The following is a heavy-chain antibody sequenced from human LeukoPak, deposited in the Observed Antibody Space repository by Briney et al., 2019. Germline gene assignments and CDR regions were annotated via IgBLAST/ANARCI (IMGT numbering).Heavy chain of an antibody. D-gene: IGHD2-2*01. CDR2: IIPIFGTA. Sequence: SVKVSCKASGGTFSSYAISWVRQAPGQGLEWMGGIIPIFGTANYAQKFQGRVTITADESTSTAYMELSSLRSEDTAVYYCARGVVVVPAAPNYYYYYGMDVWGQGTRSPSP. CDR1: GGTFSSYA. CDR3: ARGVVVVPAAPNYYYYYGMDV. J-gene: IGHJ6*02. V-gene: IGHV1-69*13.